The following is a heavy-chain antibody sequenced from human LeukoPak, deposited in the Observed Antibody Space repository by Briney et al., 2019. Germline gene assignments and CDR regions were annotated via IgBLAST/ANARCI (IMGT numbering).Heavy chain of an antibody. Sequence: GGSLRLSCAASGFPFDDYGMSWVRQAPGKGLEWVSGINWNGGSTGYADSVKGRFTISRDNPKNFLYLQMNSLRAEDMALYYCAKDVNTNVEYYFDYWGQGTLVTVSS. CDR3: AKDVNTNVEYYFDY. J-gene: IGHJ4*02. V-gene: IGHV3-20*04. CDR2: INWNGGST. D-gene: IGHD2-2*01. CDR1: GFPFDDYG.